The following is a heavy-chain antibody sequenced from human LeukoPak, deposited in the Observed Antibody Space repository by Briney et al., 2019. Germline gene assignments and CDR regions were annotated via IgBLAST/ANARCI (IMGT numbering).Heavy chain of an antibody. CDR2: ITSSSNYI. CDR1: GFTFRNYG. V-gene: IGHV3-21*01. Sequence: RGSLRLSCAASGFTFRNYGIHWVRQAPGKGLEWLSSITSSSNYIYYADSVKGRFTISRDNVQNSLYLQMNSLRAEDTAMYYCARDRGYFDNWGQGTLVTVSS. J-gene: IGHJ4*02. CDR3: ARDRGYFDN.